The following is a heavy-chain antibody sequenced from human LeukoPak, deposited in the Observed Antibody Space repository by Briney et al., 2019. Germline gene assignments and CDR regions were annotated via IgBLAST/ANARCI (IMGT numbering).Heavy chain of an antibody. CDR1: GFTFSKHN. Sequence: PGGSLRLSCAASGFTFSKHNMHWVRQAPGKGLEWVALISADGGNKYYADSVKGRFTISRDNSNSTLYVQMNSLRVEDTAMYYCARPRTAWSSHWYFEVWGRGTLVTVSS. CDR3: ARPRTAWSSHWYFEV. D-gene: IGHD1-1*01. J-gene: IGHJ2*01. CDR2: ISADGGNK. V-gene: IGHV3-30-3*01.